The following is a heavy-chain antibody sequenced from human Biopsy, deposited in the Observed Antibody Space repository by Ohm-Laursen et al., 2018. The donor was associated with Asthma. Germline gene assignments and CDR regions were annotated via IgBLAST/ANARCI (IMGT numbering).Heavy chain of an antibody. Sequence: SLRLSCAASGFNFSYYSMIWVRQAPGTGLEWVAAISSGSDYIFYADSVKGRFTISRDNAKNLLFLQMNSLRAEDTAVYYCARTFHFWSPYHAEHCQLWGQGTLVTVSS. CDR1: GFNFSYYS. J-gene: IGHJ1*01. CDR3: ARTFHFWSPYHAEHCQL. CDR2: ISSGSDYI. V-gene: IGHV3-21*06. D-gene: IGHD3-3*01.